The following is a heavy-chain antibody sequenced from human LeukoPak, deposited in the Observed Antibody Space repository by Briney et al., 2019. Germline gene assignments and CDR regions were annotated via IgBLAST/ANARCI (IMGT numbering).Heavy chain of an antibody. J-gene: IGHJ4*02. CDR1: GFTFSSYG. Sequence: PGRSLRLSCAASGFTFSSYGMHWVRQAPGKGLEWVAVISYDGSNKYYADSVKGLFTISRDNSKNTLYLQMNSLRAEDTAVYYCAKDTVGLRRYSGLFDYWGQGTLVTVSS. D-gene: IGHD5-12*01. V-gene: IGHV3-30*18. CDR3: AKDTVGLRRYSGLFDY. CDR2: ISYDGSNK.